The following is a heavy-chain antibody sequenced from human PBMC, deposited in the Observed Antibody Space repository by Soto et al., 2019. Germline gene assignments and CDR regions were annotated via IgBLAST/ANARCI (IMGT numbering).Heavy chain of an antibody. V-gene: IGHV1-2*02. CDR1: GYTFTSYY. J-gene: IGHJ6*02. CDR3: ARDRGVRDV. CDR2: INPDSGVT. D-gene: IGHD2-8*01. Sequence: QVQLVQSGAEVKKPGASVKVSCKASGYTFTSYYMHWVRQAPGQGLEWMGWINPDSGVTYYPHKFQDRVTITRDTSISTAYMALSRLTSDDTALYYCARDRGVRDVWGQGTTVIGSS.